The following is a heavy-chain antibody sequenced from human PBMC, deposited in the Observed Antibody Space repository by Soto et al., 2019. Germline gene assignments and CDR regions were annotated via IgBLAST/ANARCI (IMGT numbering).Heavy chain of an antibody. J-gene: IGHJ4*02. CDR2: IIPIFGTA. CDR3: AREGPRGYSYGSIYC. CDR1: GGTFSSYA. D-gene: IGHD5-18*01. Sequence: QVQLVQSGAEVKKPGSSVKVSCEASGGTFSSYAISWVRQAPGQGLEWMGGIIPIFGTANYAQKFQGRVTITADESTRTAYMELSSLSSENTAVYYCAREGPRGYSYGSIYCWGQGTLVTVSS. V-gene: IGHV1-69*12.